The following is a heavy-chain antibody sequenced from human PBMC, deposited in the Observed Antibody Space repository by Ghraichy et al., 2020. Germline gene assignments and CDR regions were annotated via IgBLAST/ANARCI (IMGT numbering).Heavy chain of an antibody. J-gene: IGHJ6*03. CDR1: GGSISSYY. V-gene: IGHV4-59*08. CDR2: IYNTGST. CDR3: ARQDFYYYMDV. Sequence: SQNLSLTCTVSGGSISSYYWSWIRQPPGKRLEWIGYIYNTGSTNYNPSLNGRATISLDTSRNQFSLKLRSVTAADTAVYYCARQDFYYYMDVWGKGTTVTVSS.